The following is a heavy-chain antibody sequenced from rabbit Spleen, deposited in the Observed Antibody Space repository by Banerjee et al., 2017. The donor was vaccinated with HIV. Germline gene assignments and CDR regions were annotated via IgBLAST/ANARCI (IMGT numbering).Heavy chain of an antibody. CDR2: IYDGSSGYT. Sequence: QSLEESGGDLVKPGASLTLTCTASGIDFSSDHDMCWVRQAPGRGPEWIACIYDGSSGYTYYASWVNGRFTISKTSSTTVTLQMTSLTAADTATYFCAKNIRTTGWGAGLWGQGTLVTVS. J-gene: IGHJ3*01. CDR1: GIDFSSDHD. CDR3: AKNIRTTGWGAGL. D-gene: IGHD4-1*01. V-gene: IGHV1S40*01.